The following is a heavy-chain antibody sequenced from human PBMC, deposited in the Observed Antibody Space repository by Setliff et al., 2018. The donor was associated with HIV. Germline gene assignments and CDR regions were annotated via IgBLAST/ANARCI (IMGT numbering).Heavy chain of an antibody. CDR1: GYTFTSYD. Sequence: ASVKVSCKASGYTFTSYDINWVRQATGQGLEWMGWMNPNSGNTGYAQKFQGRVTMTRNTSISTAYMELSSLRSEDTAVYYCARAVGYCSSTICYGAWYFDLWGRGTLVTVSS. J-gene: IGHJ2*01. CDR3: ARAVGYCSSTICYGAWYFDL. D-gene: IGHD2-2*01. V-gene: IGHV1-8*02. CDR2: MNPNSGNT.